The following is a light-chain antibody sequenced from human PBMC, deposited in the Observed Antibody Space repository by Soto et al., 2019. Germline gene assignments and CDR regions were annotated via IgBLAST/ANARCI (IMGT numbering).Light chain of an antibody. CDR1: PHVTNY. J-gene: IGKJ5*01. V-gene: IGKV3-11*01. Sequence: PGERATLSCRASPHVTNYVAWYQQKPGHPPRLRIYGAFTRAAGIPARCSGSGSGTDFTLTISSLEPEDSAVYYCQQRNIWPPDTFGQGTRLEIK. CDR2: GAF. CDR3: QQRNIWPPDT.